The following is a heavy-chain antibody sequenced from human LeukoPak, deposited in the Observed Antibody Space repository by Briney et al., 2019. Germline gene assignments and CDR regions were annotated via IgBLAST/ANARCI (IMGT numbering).Heavy chain of an antibody. CDR3: ARQHGIAADGGWYWYFDL. CDR2: IGSSSSYV. CDR1: GFTFSSYS. J-gene: IGHJ2*01. V-gene: IGHV3-21*01. Sequence: GGSLRLSCAASGFTFSSYSMNWVRQAPGKGLEWVSSIGSSSSYVYYADPVKGRFTISRDNAKNSLYLQMNSLRAEDTAVYYCARQHGIAADGGWYWYFDLWGRGTLVTVSS. D-gene: IGHD6-13*01.